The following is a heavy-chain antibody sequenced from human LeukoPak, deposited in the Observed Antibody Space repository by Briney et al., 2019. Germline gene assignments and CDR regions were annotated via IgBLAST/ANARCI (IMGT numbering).Heavy chain of an antibody. CDR2: IGWNSGSI. CDR1: GFTFDDYA. Sequence: LSGGSLRLSCAASGFTFDDYAMHWVRQAPGKGLEWVSGIGWNSGSIGYAGSVKGRFTISRDNAKNSLYLQMNSLRAEDTALYYCAKELNYDFWSGYIYGMDVWGQGTTVTVSS. D-gene: IGHD3-3*01. J-gene: IGHJ6*02. V-gene: IGHV3-9*01. CDR3: AKELNYDFWSGYIYGMDV.